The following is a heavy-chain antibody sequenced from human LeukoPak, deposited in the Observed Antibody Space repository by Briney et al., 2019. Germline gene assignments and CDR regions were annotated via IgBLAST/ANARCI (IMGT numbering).Heavy chain of an antibody. Sequence: PSETLSLTCSVSGGSISSSSYYWGWIRQPPGKGRVWIGSFYYSGTTYYNPSLKSRVTISVDTSKNEFSLKLRSVTAADTAVYYCARTAGVAVAGSRQYFDYWGQGTLVTVSS. D-gene: IGHD6-19*01. J-gene: IGHJ4*02. CDR1: GGSISSSSYY. CDR3: ARTAGVAVAGSRQYFDY. CDR2: FYYSGTT. V-gene: IGHV4-39*01.